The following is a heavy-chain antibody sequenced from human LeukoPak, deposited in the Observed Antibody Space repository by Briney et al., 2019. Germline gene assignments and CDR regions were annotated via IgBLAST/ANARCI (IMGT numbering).Heavy chain of an antibody. CDR1: GYSFTSYC. D-gene: IGHD3-10*01. V-gene: IGHV5-51*01. J-gene: IGHJ5*02. CDR2: IYPGDSGP. CDR3: ARLETTVVREVITMGQWFDP. Sequence: GESLKISCKVSGYSFTSYCISWVRQMPGKGLEWMGIIYPGDSGPTYSPSFQGQVTMSVDKSISSAFLQWSSLKASDTAMYYCARLETTVVREVITMGQWFDPWGQGTLVTVSS.